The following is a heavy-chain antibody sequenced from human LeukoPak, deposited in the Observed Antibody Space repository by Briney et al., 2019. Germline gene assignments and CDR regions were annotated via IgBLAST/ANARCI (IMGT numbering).Heavy chain of an antibody. V-gene: IGHV1-46*01. J-gene: IGHJ4*02. CDR2: INPSGGST. CDR3: ARGTWFGDSLGTDF. D-gene: IGHD3-10*01. CDR1: GYIFTNYY. Sequence: ASVKVSCKASGYIFTNYYMHWVRQAPGQGLEWMGTINPSGGSTTYAQKFQGRVTMTRDTSTSTVYMELSSLRSEDTAVYYCARGTWFGDSLGTDFWGQGTLVIVSS.